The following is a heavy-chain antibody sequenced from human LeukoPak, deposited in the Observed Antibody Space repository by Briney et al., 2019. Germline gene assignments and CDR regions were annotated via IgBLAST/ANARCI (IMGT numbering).Heavy chain of an antibody. CDR1: GNTFTGYY. CDR3: ARRRLELNYYYYYYMDV. J-gene: IGHJ6*03. D-gene: IGHD1-1*01. V-gene: IGHV1-2*02. Sequence: ASVKVSCKPSGNTFTGYYIHWVRQAPRQGLEWMGWINPKTGGTNYAEKFQGRVTMTRDTSINTAYMELSSLNSDDTAVYYCARRRLELNYYYYYYMDVWGKGTAVTVSS. CDR2: INPKTGGT.